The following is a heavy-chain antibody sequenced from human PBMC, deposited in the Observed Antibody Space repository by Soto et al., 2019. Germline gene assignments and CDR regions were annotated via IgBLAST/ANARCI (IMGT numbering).Heavy chain of an antibody. Sequence: QRLSCAASGFIFSDYYMTWIRKTPGKGLEWLSCSSNRDRSTYYADSVKDRFVVSKDNAKNLVYLQMNSLRAEDTAVYFCARAWKIEKFGVISMSKGLDVWGQGTTVTVFS. V-gene: IGHV3-11*01. CDR3: ARAWKIEKFGVISMSKGLDV. J-gene: IGHJ6*02. CDR2: SSNRDRST. CDR1: GFIFSDYY. D-gene: IGHD3-3*01.